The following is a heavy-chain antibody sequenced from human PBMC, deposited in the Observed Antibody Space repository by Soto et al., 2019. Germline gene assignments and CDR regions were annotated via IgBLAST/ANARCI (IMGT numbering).Heavy chain of an antibody. Sequence: EVQLLESGGGLVQPGGSLRLSCAASGFTFSSYAMNWVRQAPGKGLEWVSVISGSGDSTYYADSVKGRFTISRDNSKNPVYLQMKRPRAEEPAVYFCAKPASGSCFGYWGQGNLITVSS. J-gene: IGHJ4*02. CDR1: GFTFSSYA. V-gene: IGHV3-23*01. CDR3: AKPASGSCFGY. D-gene: IGHD1-26*01. CDR2: ISGSGDST.